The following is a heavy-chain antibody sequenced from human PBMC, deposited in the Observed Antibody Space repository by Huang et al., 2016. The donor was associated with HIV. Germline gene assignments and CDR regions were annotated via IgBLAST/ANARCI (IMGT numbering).Heavy chain of an antibody. V-gene: IGHV3-49*03. D-gene: IGHD4-17*01. CDR3: SPSGDDYFYFYMDV. CDR1: GFIFNDFA. Sequence: QLVESGGDSVQSGRSLRLSCRGSGFIFNDFAINWFRQSPGKGLEWIGFFRRKAFGGASKSAPSVKDRFTVSRDEAKNVAFLQMDNLQVDDTAIYYCSPSGDDYFYFYMDVWGNGTTVIVS. CDR2: FRRKAFGGAS. J-gene: IGHJ6*03.